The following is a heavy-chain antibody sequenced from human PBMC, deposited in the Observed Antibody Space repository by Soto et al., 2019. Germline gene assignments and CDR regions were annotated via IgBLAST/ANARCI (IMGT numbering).Heavy chain of an antibody. CDR2: INPATGAA. CDR3: ARGGGVGVAGSAAFDM. J-gene: IGHJ3*02. Sequence: QLHLVQSGAVVKKPGASVTVSCSASGYPVTAYYMHWVRQAPGRGLEWMGGINPATGAAKYTQTFQGRGTIARDPSTRTGFIGPGGLESGDPGVFFCARGGGVGVAGSAAFDMWGQGTLVTVSS. D-gene: IGHD3-3*01. CDR1: GYPVTAYY. V-gene: IGHV1-2*01.